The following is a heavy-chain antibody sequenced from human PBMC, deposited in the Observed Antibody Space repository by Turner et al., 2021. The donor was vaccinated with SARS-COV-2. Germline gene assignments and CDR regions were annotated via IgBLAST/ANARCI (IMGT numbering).Heavy chain of an antibody. CDR1: GVTFSTYS. CDR3: ASPFDY. Sequence: EVHLVESGGGLVQPGGSLRRSCVASGVTFSTYSMNWVRQAPVKGLEWVSYIDSRSSTIYYADSVKGRFTISRDNAKNSLYLQMNSLRADDTAVYYCASPFDYWGQGTLVTVSS. V-gene: IGHV3-48*01. J-gene: IGHJ4*02. CDR2: IDSRSSTI.